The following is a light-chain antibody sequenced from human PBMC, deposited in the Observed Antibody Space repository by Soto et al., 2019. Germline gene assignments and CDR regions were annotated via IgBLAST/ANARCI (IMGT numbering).Light chain of an antibody. Sequence: QSVLTQPPSVSGAPGQRVTISCTGSSTNIGAGYDVQWYQQLPGAAPKLLIFGNSNRPSGVPDRFSGSRSGTSASLAITGLHAEDEADYFCQSYDISLSVSVIFGGGTKLTVL. CDR2: GNS. CDR3: QSYDISLSVSVI. J-gene: IGLJ2*01. CDR1: STNIGAGYD. V-gene: IGLV1-40*01.